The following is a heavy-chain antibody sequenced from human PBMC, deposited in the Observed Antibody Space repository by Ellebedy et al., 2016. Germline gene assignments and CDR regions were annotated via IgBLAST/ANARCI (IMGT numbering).Heavy chain of an antibody. V-gene: IGHV3-30-3*01. CDR1: GFTFSSYA. Sequence: GGSLRLSXAASGFTFSSYAMHWVRQAPGKGLEWVAVISYDGSNKYYADSVKGRFTISRDNSKNTLYLQMNSLRAEDTAVYYCARVNYYGSGRWFDPWGQGTLVTVSS. CDR2: ISYDGSNK. CDR3: ARVNYYGSGRWFDP. J-gene: IGHJ5*02. D-gene: IGHD3-10*01.